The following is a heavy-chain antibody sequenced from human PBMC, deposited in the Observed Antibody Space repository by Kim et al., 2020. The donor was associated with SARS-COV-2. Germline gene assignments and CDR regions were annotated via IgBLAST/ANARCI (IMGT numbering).Heavy chain of an antibody. CDR2: ISGSGGST. Sequence: GGSLRLSCAASGFTFSSYAMSWVRQAPGKGLEWVSAISGSGGSTYYADSVKGRFTISRDNSKNTLYLQMNSLRAEDTAVYYCAKDKIVATIMLARGSYFDYWGQGTLVTVSS. CDR1: GFTFSSYA. V-gene: IGHV3-23*01. CDR3: AKDKIVATIMLARGSYFDY. D-gene: IGHD5-12*01. J-gene: IGHJ4*02.